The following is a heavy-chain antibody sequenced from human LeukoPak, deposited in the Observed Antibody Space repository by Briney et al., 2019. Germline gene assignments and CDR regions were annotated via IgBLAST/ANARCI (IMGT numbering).Heavy chain of an antibody. CDR2: ISYDGSNK. J-gene: IGHJ4*02. Sequence: GGSLRLSCAASGFTFSSYAMHWVRQAPGKGLEWVAVISYDGSNKYYADSVKGRFTISRDNSKNTLYLQMNSLRAEDTAVYYCARDFLYYYDSSGNFDYWGQGTLVTVSS. V-gene: IGHV3-30*04. CDR1: GFTFSSYA. CDR3: ARDFLYYYDSSGNFDY. D-gene: IGHD3-22*01.